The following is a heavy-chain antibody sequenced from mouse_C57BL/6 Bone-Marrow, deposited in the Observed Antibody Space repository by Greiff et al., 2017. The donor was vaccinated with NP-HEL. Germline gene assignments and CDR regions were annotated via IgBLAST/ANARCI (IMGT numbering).Heavy chain of an antibody. D-gene: IGHD1-1*01. J-gene: IGHJ4*01. CDR1: GFTFSSYG. CDR2: ISSGGSYT. V-gene: IGHV5-6*01. CDR3: AIYYYGSLYAMDY. Sequence: EVMLVESGGDLVKPGGSLKLSCAASGFTFSSYGMSWVRQTPDKRLEWVATISSGGSYTYYPDSVKGRFTISRDNAKNTLYLQMSSLKSEDTAMYYCAIYYYGSLYAMDYWGQGTSVTVSS.